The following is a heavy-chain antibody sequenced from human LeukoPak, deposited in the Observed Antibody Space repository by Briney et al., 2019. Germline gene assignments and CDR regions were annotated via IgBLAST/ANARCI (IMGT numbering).Heavy chain of an antibody. CDR2: ISWNSGSI. CDR1: GFTFDDYA. Sequence: LPGGSLRLSCAASGFTFDDYAMHWVRQAPGKGLEWVSGISWNSGSIGYADSVKGRFTISRDNAKNSLYLQMNSLRAEDTAVYYCARDSYYYGSGSYYNAEKLFDYWGQGTLVTVSS. CDR3: ARDSYYYGSGSYYNAEKLFDY. V-gene: IGHV3-9*01. J-gene: IGHJ4*02. D-gene: IGHD3-10*01.